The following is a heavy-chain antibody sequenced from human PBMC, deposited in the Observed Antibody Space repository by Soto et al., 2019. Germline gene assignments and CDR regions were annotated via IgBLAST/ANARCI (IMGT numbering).Heavy chain of an antibody. J-gene: IGHJ4*02. V-gene: IGHV1-18*04. Sequence: ASVKVSCKTSGYTFSNYGVTWVRQAPGQGLEWVGWISAYTGHSYNAQKFQDRVILTTDTFTKTAYMELRSLRSDDTAEYFCARRHSGGFFRFFDSWGQGTLVTVSS. CDR3: ARRHSGGFFRFFDS. D-gene: IGHD2-15*01. CDR1: GYTFSNYG. CDR2: ISAYTGHS.